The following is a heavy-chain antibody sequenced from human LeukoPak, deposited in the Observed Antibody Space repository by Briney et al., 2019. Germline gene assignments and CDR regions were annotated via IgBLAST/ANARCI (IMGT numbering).Heavy chain of an antibody. Sequence: ASVKLSCKASGYTFTGYYMHWVRQAPGQGLEWMGWINPNSGDTIYAQKFQGRVTMTRDTSISTAYMELSRLTSDDTALYYCARHHYVWGSYENWGQGTLVTVSS. CDR3: ARHHYVWGSYEN. D-gene: IGHD3-16*01. CDR1: GYTFTGYY. J-gene: IGHJ4*02. V-gene: IGHV1-2*02. CDR2: INPNSGDT.